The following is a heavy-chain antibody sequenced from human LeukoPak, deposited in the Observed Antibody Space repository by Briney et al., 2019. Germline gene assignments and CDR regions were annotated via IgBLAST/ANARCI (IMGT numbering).Heavy chain of an antibody. J-gene: IGHJ4*02. Sequence: SETLSLTCTVSGGSISSSSYYWGWIRQPPGKGLEWIGSIYYSGSTNYNPSLKSRVTISVDTSKNQFSLKLSSVTAADTAVYYCARAKYSSSPGYFDYWGQGTLVTVSS. D-gene: IGHD6-6*01. V-gene: IGHV4-39*07. CDR3: ARAKYSSSPGYFDY. CDR2: IYYSGST. CDR1: GGSISSSSYY.